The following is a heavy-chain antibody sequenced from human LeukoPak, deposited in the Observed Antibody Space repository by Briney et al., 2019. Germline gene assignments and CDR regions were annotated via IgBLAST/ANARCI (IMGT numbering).Heavy chain of an antibody. CDR3: ARENNPEYYYYGMDV. D-gene: IGHD1-14*01. CDR2: IYYSGST. CDR1: GGSISSGGYY. V-gene: IGHV4-31*03. Sequence: TSQTLSLTCTVSGGSISSGGYYWSWIRQHPGKGLEWIEYIYYSGSTYYNPSLKSRVTISVDTSKNQFSLKLSSVTAADTAVYYCARENNPEYYYYGMDVWGQATTVTVSS. J-gene: IGHJ6*02.